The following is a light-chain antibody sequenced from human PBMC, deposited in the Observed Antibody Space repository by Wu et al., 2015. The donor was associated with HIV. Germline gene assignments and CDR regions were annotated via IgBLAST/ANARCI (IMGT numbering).Light chain of an antibody. V-gene: IGKV1-5*03. Sequence: DIQMTQSPSTLSASVGDRVTITCRASQNIVTSLAWYQQKPGKAPKLLIYKASSLQSGVPSTFSGSGSGTEFTLTISSLQPDDSATYYCQQYDSSWTFGQGTKLEIK. CDR2: KAS. J-gene: IGKJ1*01. CDR1: QNIVTS. CDR3: QQYDSSWT.